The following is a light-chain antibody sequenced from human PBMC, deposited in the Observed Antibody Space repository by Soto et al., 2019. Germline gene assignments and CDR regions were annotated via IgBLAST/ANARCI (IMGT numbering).Light chain of an antibody. CDR2: EDN. Sequence: QSVLTQPASVSGSPGQSITISCTGTSSDVGSYNLVSWYQQHPGKAPKLMIYEDNKRPSGVSNRFSGSKSGNTASLTISGLQAEDEADYYCCSYARSSTLVFGGGTKLPVL. J-gene: IGLJ3*02. V-gene: IGLV2-23*01. CDR3: CSYARSSTLV. CDR1: SSDVGSYNL.